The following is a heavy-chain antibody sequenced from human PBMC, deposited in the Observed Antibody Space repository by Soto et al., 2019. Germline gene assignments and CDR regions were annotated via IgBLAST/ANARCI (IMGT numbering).Heavy chain of an antibody. V-gene: IGHV3-21*01. CDR2: ISSSTSST. Sequence: EVQLVESGGGLVKPGGSLTLSCAGSGFIFSSYTMIWVRQAPGKGLEWVSSISSSTSSTLYADSVKGPFTISRDNAKNSLHRQMNSLRVEDTAVYYCAREFRAASYYYYMDVWGKGTTVTVSS. D-gene: IGHD6-13*01. CDR1: GFIFSSYT. J-gene: IGHJ6*03. CDR3: AREFRAASYYYYMDV.